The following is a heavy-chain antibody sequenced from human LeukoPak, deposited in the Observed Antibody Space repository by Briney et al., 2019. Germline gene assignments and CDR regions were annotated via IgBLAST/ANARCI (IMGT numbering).Heavy chain of an antibody. Sequence: GGSLRLSCAASGFTFRTYGMSWVRQAPGKGLEWVSYISSSSSTIYYADSVKGRFTISRDNAKNSLYLQMNSLRAEDTAVYYCARGARNYGSGHQGYWGQGTLVTVSS. CDR2: ISSSSSTI. J-gene: IGHJ4*02. CDR1: GFTFRTYG. D-gene: IGHD3-10*01. CDR3: ARGARNYGSGHQGY. V-gene: IGHV3-48*01.